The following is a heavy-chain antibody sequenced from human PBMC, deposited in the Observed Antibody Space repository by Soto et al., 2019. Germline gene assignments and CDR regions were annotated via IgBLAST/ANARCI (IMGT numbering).Heavy chain of an antibody. D-gene: IGHD2-15*01. CDR1: GFTFSTYG. CDR3: AAWSGGSGCYYRYGVDV. Sequence: QEQLVESGGGVVQPGRSLRLSCAASGFTFSTYGMHWVRQAPGKGLEWVALIWYDGSNKYYADSVKGRFTISRDNSKNXXYLEMNSLRAEDTAAYYCAAWSGGSGCYYRYGVDVWGQGTTVTVSS. V-gene: IGHV3-33*01. CDR2: IWYDGSNK. J-gene: IGHJ6*02.